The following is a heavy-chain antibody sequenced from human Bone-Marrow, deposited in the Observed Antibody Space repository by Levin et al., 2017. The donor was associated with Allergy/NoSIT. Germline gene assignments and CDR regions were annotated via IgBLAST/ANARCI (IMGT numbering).Heavy chain of an antibody. J-gene: IGHJ3*02. CDR2: ISFDGGTK. D-gene: IGHD2-8*02. V-gene: IGHV3-30-3*01. CDR3: ARINGVEARPGGFDI. Sequence: QPGGSLRLSCAASGFSITTYAMHWVRQAPGKGLEWVAVISFDGGTKYYADSVKGQFTISRDTSKNTLYLQMSSLRREDTAVYFCARINGVEARPGGFDIWGLGTMVTVSS. CDR1: GFSITTYA.